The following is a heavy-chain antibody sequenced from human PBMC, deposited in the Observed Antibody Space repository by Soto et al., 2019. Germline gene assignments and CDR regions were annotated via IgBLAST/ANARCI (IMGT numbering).Heavy chain of an antibody. CDR3: ARTYSSGSYYDPFDY. CDR2: IKQDGSEK. CDR1: GFTFSSYW. D-gene: IGHD3-10*01. Sequence: GGSLRLSCAASGFTFSSYWMSWVRQAPGKGLEWVANIKQDGSEKYYVDSVKGRFTISRDNAKNSLYLQMNSLRAVDTAVYYCARTYSSGSYYDPFDYWGQGTLVTVSS. J-gene: IGHJ4*02. V-gene: IGHV3-7*05.